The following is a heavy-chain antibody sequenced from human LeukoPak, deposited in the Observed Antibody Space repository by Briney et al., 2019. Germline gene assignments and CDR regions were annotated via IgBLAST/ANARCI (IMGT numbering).Heavy chain of an antibody. CDR2: ISSSSSYI. V-gene: IGHV3-21*01. D-gene: IGHD2-21*02. CDR1: GFTFSSYS. CDR3: ARACGGDCYLSDY. J-gene: IGHJ4*02. Sequence: PGGSLRLSCAASGFTFSSYSMNWVRQAPVKGLEWVSSISSSSSYIYYADSVKGRFTISRDNAKNSLYLQMNSLRAEDTAVYYCARACGGDCYLSDYWGQGTLVTVSS.